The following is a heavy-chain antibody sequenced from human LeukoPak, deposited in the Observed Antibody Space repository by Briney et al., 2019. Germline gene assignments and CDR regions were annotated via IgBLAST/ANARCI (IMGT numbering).Heavy chain of an antibody. CDR1: GGSMIPYY. V-gene: IGHV4-59*08. Sequence: SETLSLTCNVSGGSMIPYYWSWLRQPPGKGLEWVAYISYMGTTTKHNPSLGGRVTTSVDTSEHKFSLTLSSVTAADTAIYYCARLQLGYRPFWYFDLWGRGTLVAVSS. CDR3: ARLQLGYRPFWYFDL. D-gene: IGHD1-1*01. J-gene: IGHJ2*01. CDR2: ISYMGTTT.